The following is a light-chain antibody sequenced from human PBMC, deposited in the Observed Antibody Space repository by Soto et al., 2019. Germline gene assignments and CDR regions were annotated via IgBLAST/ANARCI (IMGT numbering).Light chain of an antibody. CDR2: YDS. V-gene: IGLV3-21*04. J-gene: IGLJ1*01. CDR1: NIGSKS. Sequence: SYELTQPPSVSVAPGKTARITCGGNNIGSKSVHWYQQKPGQAPVLVIYYDSDRPSGIPERFSGSNSGNTATLTISSVEAGDEADYFCQVWDSSSDPYVFGTGTKLTVL. CDR3: QVWDSSSDPYV.